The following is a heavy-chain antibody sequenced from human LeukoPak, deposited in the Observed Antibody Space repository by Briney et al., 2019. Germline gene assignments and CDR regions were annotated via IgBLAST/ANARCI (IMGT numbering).Heavy chain of an antibody. D-gene: IGHD6-19*01. Sequence: PGGSLRLSCAASGFTFSTYAMHWVRQAPGKGLEWVAFISYDGNNKYYADSVKGRFTISRDNSKKTLYLQMNSLRAGDTAVYYCAKAPDSRMAGYYYYAMDVWGQGTTVTVSS. CDR2: ISYDGNNK. CDR3: AKAPDSRMAGYYYYAMDV. V-gene: IGHV3-30-3*01. J-gene: IGHJ6*02. CDR1: GFTFSTYA.